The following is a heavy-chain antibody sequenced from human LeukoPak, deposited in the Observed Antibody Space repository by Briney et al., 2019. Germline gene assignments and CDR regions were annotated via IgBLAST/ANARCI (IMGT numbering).Heavy chain of an antibody. CDR2: INHSGST. Sequence: SETLSLTCAVYGGSFSVYYWSWIRQPPGKGLEWIGEINHSGSTNYNASLKSRVTISVDTSKNQFSLKLSSVTAADTAVYYCARGGRLRLGELSLSTKVIDYWGQGTLVTVSS. J-gene: IGHJ4*02. CDR1: GGSFSVYY. D-gene: IGHD3-16*02. V-gene: IGHV4-34*01. CDR3: ARGGRLRLGELSLSTKVIDY.